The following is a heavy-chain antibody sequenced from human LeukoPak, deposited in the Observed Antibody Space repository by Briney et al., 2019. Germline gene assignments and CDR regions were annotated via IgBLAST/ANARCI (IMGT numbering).Heavy chain of an antibody. D-gene: IGHD1-26*01. Sequence: PSETLSLTCAVYGGSSSGYYWSWIRQPPGKGLEWIGEINHSGSTNYNPSLKSRVTISVDTSKNQFSLKLSSVTAADTAVYYCARGWMKWEPHRQTTVPGGPDYFDYWGQGTLVTVSS. V-gene: IGHV4-34*01. CDR2: INHSGST. CDR1: GGSSSGYY. CDR3: ARGWMKWEPHRQTTVPGGPDYFDY. J-gene: IGHJ4*02.